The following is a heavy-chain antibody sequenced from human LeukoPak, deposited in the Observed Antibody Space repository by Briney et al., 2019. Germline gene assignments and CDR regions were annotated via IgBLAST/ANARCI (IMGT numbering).Heavy chain of an antibody. CDR2: IYASGST. CDR3: ARDYDDSSGHYPFHY. V-gene: IGHV4-4*07. J-gene: IGHJ4*02. CDR1: SGSISSFS. D-gene: IGHD3-22*01. Sequence: PSETLSLTCTVSSGSISSFSWNWIRQPAGKGLEWIGRIYASGSTNYNPSLKSRVTMSVDTSENHFSLRMTSVTAADTAIYYCARDYDDSSGHYPFHYWGQGTLVTVSS.